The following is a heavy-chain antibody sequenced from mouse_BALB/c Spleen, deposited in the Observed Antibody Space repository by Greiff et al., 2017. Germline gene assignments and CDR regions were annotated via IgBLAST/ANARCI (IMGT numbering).Heavy chain of an antibody. CDR1: GYSITSGYY. J-gene: IGHJ1*01. CDR2: ISYDGSN. D-gene: IGHD1-1*01. V-gene: IGHV3-6*02. Sequence: EVQLQQSGPGLVKPSQSLSLTCSVTGYSITSGYYWNWIRQFPGNKLEWMGYISYDGSNNYNPSLKNRISITRDTSKNQFFLKLNSVTTEDTATYYCAREVYYGSSYWYFDVWGAGTTVTVSS. CDR3: AREVYYGSSYWYFDV.